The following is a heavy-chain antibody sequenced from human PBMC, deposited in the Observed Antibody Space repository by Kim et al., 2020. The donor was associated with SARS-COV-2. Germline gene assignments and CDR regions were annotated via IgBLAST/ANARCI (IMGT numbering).Heavy chain of an antibody. CDR1: GGSISSYY. J-gene: IGHJ4*02. CDR3: ARQAAYSSGFDY. Sequence: SETLSLTCTVSGGSISSYYWSWIRQPPGKGLEWIGYIYYSGSTNYNPSLKSRVTISVDTSKNQFSLKLSSVTAADTAVYYCARQAAYSSGFDYWGQGTLVTVSS. CDR2: IYYSGST. D-gene: IGHD6-19*01. V-gene: IGHV4-59*08.